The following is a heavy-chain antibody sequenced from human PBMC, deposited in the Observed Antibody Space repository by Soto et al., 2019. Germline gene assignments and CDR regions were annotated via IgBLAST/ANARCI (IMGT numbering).Heavy chain of an antibody. D-gene: IGHD6-6*01. Sequence: QVQLVESGGGVVQPGRSLRLSCAASGFTFSSYGMHWVRQAPGKGLEWVVVIWYDGNDKYYADFVKGRFTISRDNAKNKVSLQMISLRAEDTAVYYCARDRHGSSSGYFEYWGQGTLVTVSS. CDR2: IWYDGNDK. V-gene: IGHV3-33*01. CDR3: ARDRHGSSSGYFEY. CDR1: GFTFSSYG. J-gene: IGHJ4*02.